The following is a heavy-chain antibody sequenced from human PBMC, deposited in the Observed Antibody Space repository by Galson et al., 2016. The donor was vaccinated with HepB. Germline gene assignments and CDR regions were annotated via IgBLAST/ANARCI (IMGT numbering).Heavy chain of an antibody. V-gene: IGHV1-24*01. D-gene: IGHD3-3*01. CDR3: AIWSGFTIFGVLTSYFDY. Sequence: AGTIYAQKFQGRFTVTEDTSTDTAYMELSSLRSEDTAIYYCAIWSGFTIFGVLTSYFDYWGQGTLVTVSS. CDR2: AGT. J-gene: IGHJ4*02.